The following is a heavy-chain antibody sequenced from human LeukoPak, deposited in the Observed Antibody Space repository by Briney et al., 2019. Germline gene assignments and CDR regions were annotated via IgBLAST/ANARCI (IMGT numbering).Heavy chain of an antibody. Sequence: ASVKVSCKASGYIFASYGISWVRQTPGQGLEWMGWINTNTGNPTYAQGFTGRFVFSLDTSVSTAYLQISSLKAEDTAVYYCARVEFHYGMDVWGQGTTVTVSS. V-gene: IGHV7-4-1*02. CDR2: INTNTGNP. J-gene: IGHJ6*02. D-gene: IGHD3-10*01. CDR3: ARVEFHYGMDV. CDR1: GYIFASYG.